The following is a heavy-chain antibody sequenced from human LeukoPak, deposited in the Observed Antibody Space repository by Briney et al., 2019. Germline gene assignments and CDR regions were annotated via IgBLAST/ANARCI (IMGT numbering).Heavy chain of an antibody. CDR1: GFTFSSYA. CDR3: ARGGVGSGYGIDGDFDY. J-gene: IGHJ4*02. Sequence: GGSLRLSCAASGFTFSSYAMHWVRQAPGKGLGWVAVISYDGSNKYYADSVKGRFTISRDNSKNTLYLQMNSLRAEDTAVYYCARGGVGSGYGIDGDFDYWGQGTLVTVSS. V-gene: IGHV3-30*04. D-gene: IGHD5-12*01. CDR2: ISYDGSNK.